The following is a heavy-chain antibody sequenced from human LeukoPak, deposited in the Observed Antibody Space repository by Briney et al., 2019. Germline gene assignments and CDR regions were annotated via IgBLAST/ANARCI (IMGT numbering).Heavy chain of an antibody. V-gene: IGHV4-59*08. CDR1: GGSISSYY. CDR2: IYYSGST. J-gene: IGHJ4*02. D-gene: IGHD1-26*01. Sequence: KTSETLSLTCTVSGGSISSYYWSWIRQPPGKGLEWIGYIYYSGSTNYNPSLKSRVTISVDTSRNQFSLKLSSVTAADTAVYYCARRRSGSYYFDYWGQGTLVTVSS. CDR3: ARRRSGSYYFDY.